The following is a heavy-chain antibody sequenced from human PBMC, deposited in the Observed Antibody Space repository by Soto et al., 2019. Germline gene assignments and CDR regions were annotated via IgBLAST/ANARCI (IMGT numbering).Heavy chain of an antibody. J-gene: IGHJ2*01. Sequence: QAQLQQWGAGLLKPSETLSLTCAVYGGSFSGYYWSWIRQPPGKGLEWIGEINDSGSTNYNPSLKSRGTIPVDPSKNQFSQKLSSVNDADMAVYSGARGRTGSTYSRYWDSGWDFDLWGRGTLVTVS. CDR1: GGSFSGYY. CDR2: INDSGST. D-gene: IGHD6-13*01. CDR3: ARGRTGSTYSRYWDSGWDFDL. V-gene: IGHV4-34*01.